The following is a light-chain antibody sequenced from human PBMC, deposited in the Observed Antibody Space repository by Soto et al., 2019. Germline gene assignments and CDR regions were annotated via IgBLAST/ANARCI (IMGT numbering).Light chain of an antibody. V-gene: IGKV4-1*01. CDR3: QQYNSPPYT. Sequence: DIVMTQSPESLAVSLGERATTNCKSSQSILYSSNNKNQLAWYQQKPGQPPKLLIYWASTRESGVPDRFSGSESGTDFTLTISSLQAEDVAVYYCQQYNSPPYTFGQGTKLEI. CDR1: QSILYSSNNKNQ. J-gene: IGKJ2*01. CDR2: WAS.